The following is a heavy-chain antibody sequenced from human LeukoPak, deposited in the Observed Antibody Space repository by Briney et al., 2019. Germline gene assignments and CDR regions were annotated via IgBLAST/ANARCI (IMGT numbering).Heavy chain of an antibody. Sequence: GESLKISCKGFGYSFTSYWIGWVRQMPGKGLEWMGIIYPGDSDTRYSPSFQGQVTISGDKSISTAYLQWSSLKASDTAMYYCARRGGYCNGGSCYDYWGQGTLVTVSS. CDR1: GYSFTSYW. CDR3: ARRGGYCNGGSCYDY. CDR2: IYPGDSDT. J-gene: IGHJ4*02. D-gene: IGHD2-15*01. V-gene: IGHV5-51*01.